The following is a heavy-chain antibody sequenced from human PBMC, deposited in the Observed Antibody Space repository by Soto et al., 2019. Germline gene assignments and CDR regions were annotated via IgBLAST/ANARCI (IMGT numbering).Heavy chain of an antibody. V-gene: IGHV4-4*07. CDR1: GVSISSYY. Sequence: PSETLSLTCTVSGVSISSYYWSWIRPPAGKGLEWIGRIYTSGSTNYNPSLKSRVTMSVDTSKNQFSLNLSSVTAADTAVYFCARDHHSFYDTSGYYPYFDYWDQGTLVTVS. J-gene: IGHJ4*02. CDR2: IYTSGST. CDR3: ARDHHSFYDTSGYYPYFDY. D-gene: IGHD3-22*01.